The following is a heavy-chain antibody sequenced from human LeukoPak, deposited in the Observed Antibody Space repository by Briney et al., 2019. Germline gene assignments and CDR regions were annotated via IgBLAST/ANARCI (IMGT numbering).Heavy chain of an antibody. Sequence: PGGSLRLSCTASGFTLSSYAMSWVRQAPGEGLEWVSTISGSADNTNSAEAVKGRFTISRDNSKNTMYLQMNSLRAEDTAVYYCAKQGFGCWGQGTLVTVSS. V-gene: IGHV3-23*01. CDR1: GFTLSSYA. J-gene: IGHJ4*02. CDR2: ISGSADNT. CDR3: AKQGFGC.